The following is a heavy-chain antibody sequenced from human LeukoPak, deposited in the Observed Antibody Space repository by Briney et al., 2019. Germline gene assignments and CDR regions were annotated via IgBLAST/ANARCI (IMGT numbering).Heavy chain of an antibody. D-gene: IGHD3-10*01. CDR2: IYYSGST. J-gene: IGHJ5*02. CDR1: SGSIRSSSYY. CDR3: ARHLVVYYGSGSYYNPRGWWFDP. Sequence: ASETLSLTCTVSSGSIRSSSYYWGWIRQPPGKGLEWIGSIYYSGSTYYNPSLKSRVTISVDTSKNQFSLKLSSVTAADTAVYYCARHLVVYYGSGSYYNPRGWWFDPWGQGTLVTVSS. V-gene: IGHV4-39*01.